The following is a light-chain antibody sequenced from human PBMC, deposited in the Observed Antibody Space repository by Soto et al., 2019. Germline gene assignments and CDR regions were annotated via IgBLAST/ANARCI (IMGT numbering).Light chain of an antibody. CDR3: TSYTRSGLIV. CDR2: DVN. Sequence: QSALTQPASVSGSPGQSITVSCTGTSSDFGDSTYVSWYQQHPGKAPRLIIYDVNNRPSGVAARFSASRSGNTASLTISGHQAEDEADYYCTSYTRSGLIVFGTGTKLTVL. CDR1: SSDFGDSTY. V-gene: IGLV2-14*01. J-gene: IGLJ1*01.